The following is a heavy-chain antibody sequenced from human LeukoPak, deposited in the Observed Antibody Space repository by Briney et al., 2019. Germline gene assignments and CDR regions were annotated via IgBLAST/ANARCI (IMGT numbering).Heavy chain of an antibody. Sequence: PSETLSLTCTVSGYSISSGYYWGWIRQPPGKGLEWIGSIYHSGSTYYNPSLKSRVTISVDTSKNQFSLRPSSVTAADMALYYCAKEVAGSWFDPWGQGTLVTVSS. V-gene: IGHV4-38-2*02. J-gene: IGHJ5*02. D-gene: IGHD6-19*01. CDR1: GYSISSGYY. CDR2: IYHSGST. CDR3: AKEVAGSWFDP.